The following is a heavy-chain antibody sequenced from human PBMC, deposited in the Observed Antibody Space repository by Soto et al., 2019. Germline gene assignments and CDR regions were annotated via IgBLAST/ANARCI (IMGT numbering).Heavy chain of an antibody. J-gene: IGHJ3*02. Sequence: GGSLRLSCAASGFTFSDSAIHWVRQASGKGLEWVGRIRSKANSDAIVYAASVKGRFTISRDDSKNTAYLQMNSLKTEDTAVYYCVRYCSGGSCPDVFDIWGQGTMVTGSS. D-gene: IGHD2-15*01. V-gene: IGHV3-73*01. CDR1: GFTFSDSA. CDR3: VRYCSGGSCPDVFDI. CDR2: IRSKANSDAI.